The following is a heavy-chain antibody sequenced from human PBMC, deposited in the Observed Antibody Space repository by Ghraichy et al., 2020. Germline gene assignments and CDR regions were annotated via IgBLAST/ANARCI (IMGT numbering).Heavy chain of an antibody. Sequence: ASVKVSCKASGYIFTKYDINWVRQAPGQGLEWMGWISAHNGNTNHAQKFQGRLTMTTDTSTRTAYMELRSLRSDDTAVYYCARVRVDTVIRGVIMRALDYWGQGTLVTVSS. CDR3: ARVRVDTVIRGVIMRALDY. CDR2: ISAHNGNT. CDR1: GYIFTKYD. J-gene: IGHJ4*02. D-gene: IGHD3-10*01. V-gene: IGHV1-18*04.